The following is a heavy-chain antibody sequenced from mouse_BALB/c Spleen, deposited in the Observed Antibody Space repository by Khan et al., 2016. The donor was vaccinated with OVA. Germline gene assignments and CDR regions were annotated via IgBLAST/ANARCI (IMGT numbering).Heavy chain of an antibody. CDR1: GFTFSDYY. J-gene: IGHJ3*01. CDR2: ISDVGSYI. V-gene: IGHV5-4*02. CDR3: IRGYYGDPFAY. Sequence: EVELVESGGGLVKPGGSLKLSCEASGFTFSDYYMYWVRQTPEQRLEWVATISDVGSYIYYLDNVRGRFTISRDNAKNNLYLQMNSLKSEDTAMYYCIRGYYGDPFAYWGQGTLVTVSA. D-gene: IGHD2-13*01.